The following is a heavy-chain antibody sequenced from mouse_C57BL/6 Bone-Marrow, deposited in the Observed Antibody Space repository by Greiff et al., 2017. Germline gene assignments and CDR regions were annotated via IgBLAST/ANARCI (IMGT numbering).Heavy chain of an antibody. CDR2: IYPGSGST. V-gene: IGHV1-55*01. CDR3: ARPYYSNYWYCDV. D-gene: IGHD2-5*01. J-gene: IGHJ1*03. CDR1: GYTFTSYW. Sequence: QVQLQQSGAELVKPGASVKMSCQASGYTFTSYWITWVKQRPGQGLEWIGDIYPGSGSTNYNEKFKSKATLTVDTSPSTAYMQLSSLTSEDSAVYYCARPYYSNYWYCDVWGTGTTVTVSS.